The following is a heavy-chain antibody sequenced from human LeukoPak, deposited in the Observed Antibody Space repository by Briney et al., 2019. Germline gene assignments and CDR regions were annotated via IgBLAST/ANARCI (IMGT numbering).Heavy chain of an antibody. V-gene: IGHV3-21*01. CDR1: GFTFSSYS. CDR2: ISSSSSYI. Sequence: GGSLRLSCAASGFTFSSYSMNWVRQAPGKGLEWVSSISSSSSYIYYADSVKGRFTISRDNAKNSLYLQMNSLRAEDTAVYYCARDRAYSSGWHSLFDYWGQRTLVTVSS. D-gene: IGHD6-19*01. J-gene: IGHJ4*02. CDR3: ARDRAYSSGWHSLFDY.